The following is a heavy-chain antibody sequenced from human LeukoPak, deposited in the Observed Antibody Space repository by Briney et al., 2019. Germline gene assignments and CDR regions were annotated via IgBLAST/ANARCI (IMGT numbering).Heavy chain of an antibody. J-gene: IGHJ6*03. CDR3: ARIVDDFYYYMDV. CDR1: GGSISSSSYY. D-gene: IGHD1-26*01. V-gene: IGHV4-39*07. Sequence: SETLSLTCTVSGGSISSSSYYWGWIRQPPGKGLEWIGSINYSGSTYYNPSLKSRVTISVDRSKNQFSLKLSSVTAADTAVYYCARIVDDFYYYMDVWGKGTTVTVSS. CDR2: INYSGST.